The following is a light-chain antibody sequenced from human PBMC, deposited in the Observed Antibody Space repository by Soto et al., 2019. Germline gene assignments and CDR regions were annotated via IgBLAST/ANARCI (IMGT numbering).Light chain of an antibody. CDR2: KAS. V-gene: IGKV1-5*03. CDR3: QQYTGYWT. J-gene: IGKJ1*01. CDR1: QSISSW. Sequence: DLQMTQSPSTLSASVGDRVTITCRASQSISSWLAWYQQKPGKAPKVLIYKASTLESGVPSRFSGSGSGTEFTLTISSLQPDDLATYYCQQYTGYWTFGQGTKVEIK.